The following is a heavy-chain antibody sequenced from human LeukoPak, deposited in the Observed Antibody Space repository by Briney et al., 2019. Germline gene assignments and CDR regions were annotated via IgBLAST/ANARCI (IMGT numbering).Heavy chain of an antibody. D-gene: IGHD5-12*01. CDR1: GFTISSYG. CDR3: AKDQKPDSGYDIDH. Sequence: GGSLRLSCAASGFTISSYGMNWVRQAPLKGLGWVSVIFGSGDTTYYADSVKGRFTISRDKSKNTLYLQMHSLRAEDTAVYYCAKDQKPDSGYDIDHWGQGTLVTVSS. J-gene: IGHJ4*02. V-gene: IGHV3-23*01. CDR2: IFGSGDTT.